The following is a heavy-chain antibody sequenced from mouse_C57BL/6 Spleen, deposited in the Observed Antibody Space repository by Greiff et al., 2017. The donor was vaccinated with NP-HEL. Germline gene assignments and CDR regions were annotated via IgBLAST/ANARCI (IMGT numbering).Heavy chain of an antibody. CDR1: GFTFSSYG. D-gene: IGHD1-1*01. J-gene: IGHJ4*01. V-gene: IGHV5-6*02. CDR2: ISSDGSYT. Sequence: DVKLQESGGDLVKPGGSLKLSCAASGFTFSSYGMSWVRQPPDKRLEWVATISSDGSYTYYPDSVKGRFTISRDNAKNTLYLKMSSLKSEDTAMYYCARNYGSSPYYYAMDYWGQGTSVTVSS. CDR3: ARNYGSSPYYYAMDY.